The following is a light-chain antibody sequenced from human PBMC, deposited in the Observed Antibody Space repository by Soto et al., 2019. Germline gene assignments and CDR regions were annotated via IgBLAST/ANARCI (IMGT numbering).Light chain of an antibody. CDR2: KTS. Sequence: DIQMTQSPSTLSASVGDRDTITCRASQSSNNWLAWYQHKPGKAPKLLIYKTSDLESGVTSRFSASGPGTEVSLTISSLQPDDFATYYSRPYKSFCLPFGGGTRVEVK. J-gene: IGKJ4*01. CDR1: QSSNNW. V-gene: IGKV1-5*03. CDR3: RPYKSFCLP.